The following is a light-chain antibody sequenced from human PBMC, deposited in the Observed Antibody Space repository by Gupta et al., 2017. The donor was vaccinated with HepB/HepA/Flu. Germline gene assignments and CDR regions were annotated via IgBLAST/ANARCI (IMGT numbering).Light chain of an antibody. CDR3: QQRSIGPTCS. V-gene: IGKV3-11*01. Sequence: EIVLTQSPATLSLSPGERATLSCRASQSVGSSLAWYQQKPGQAPRLLIYDASNRATAIPARFSGSGSGTDFTLTISSLEPEDFAVYYCQQRSIGPTCSFGQGTKLDIK. CDR2: DAS. CDR1: QSVGSS. J-gene: IGKJ2*04.